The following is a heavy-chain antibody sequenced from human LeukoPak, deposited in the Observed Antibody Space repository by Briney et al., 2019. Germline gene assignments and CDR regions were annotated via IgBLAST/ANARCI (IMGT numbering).Heavy chain of an antibody. CDR2: IYHSGST. V-gene: IGHV4-38-2*01. D-gene: IGHD1-26*01. CDR1: GYSISSGYY. Sequence: PSETLSLTCAVSGYSISSGYYWGWIRQPPGKGLEWIGSIYHSGSTYYNPSHKSRVTISVDTSKNQFSLKLSSVTAADTAVYYCARHRPSGSYLDPWGQGTLVTVSS. J-gene: IGHJ5*02. CDR3: ARHRPSGSYLDP.